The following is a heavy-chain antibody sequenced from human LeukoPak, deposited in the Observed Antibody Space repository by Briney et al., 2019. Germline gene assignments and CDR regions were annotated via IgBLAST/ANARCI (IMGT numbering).Heavy chain of an antibody. CDR3: ARGVSAAGREFDY. CDR2: INHSGST. J-gene: IGHJ4*02. Sequence: PSETLSLTCVVYGGSFSGYYWSWIRQPPGKGLEWIGEINHSGSTNYNPSLKSRVTISVDTSKNQFSLKLSSVTAADTAVYYCARGVSAAGREFDYWGQGTLVTVSS. D-gene: IGHD6-13*01. V-gene: IGHV4-34*01. CDR1: GGSFSGYY.